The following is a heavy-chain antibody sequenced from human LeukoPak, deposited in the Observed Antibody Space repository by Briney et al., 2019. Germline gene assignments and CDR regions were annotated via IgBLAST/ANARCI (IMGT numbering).Heavy chain of an antibody. J-gene: IGHJ4*02. CDR3: ARGRYYYGSGSVLDY. D-gene: IGHD3-10*01. V-gene: IGHV4-59*01. CDR2: IYYSGST. Sequence: SETLSLTCTVSGGSISSYYWSWIQQPPGKGLEWIGYIYYSGSTNYNPSLKSRVTISVDTSKNQFSLKLSSVTAADTAVYYCARGRYYYGSGSVLDYWGQGTLVTVSS. CDR1: GGSISSYY.